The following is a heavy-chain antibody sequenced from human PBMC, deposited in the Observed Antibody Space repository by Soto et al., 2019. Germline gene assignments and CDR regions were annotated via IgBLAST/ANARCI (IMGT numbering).Heavy chain of an antibody. CDR1: GGTFSSYA. CDR3: AFTPIEKTMVGGHYFDY. D-gene: IGHD3-10*01. V-gene: IGHV1-69*01. J-gene: IGHJ4*02. CDR2: IIPIFGTA. Sequence: QVQLVQSGAEVKKPGSSVKVSCKASGGTFSSYAISWVRQAPGQGLEWMGGIIPIFGTANYAQKFQGRVTITADESTITAYMELSSLRSEDTAVYYCAFTPIEKTMVGGHYFDYGGQGTLVTVSS.